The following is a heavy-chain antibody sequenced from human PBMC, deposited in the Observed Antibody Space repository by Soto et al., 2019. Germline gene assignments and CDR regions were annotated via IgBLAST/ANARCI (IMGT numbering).Heavy chain of an antibody. CDR3: AVAAVREIMAQESSGMAV. CDR1: GGTLSDYA. CDR2: IMPTVDSA. Sequence: QVQLVQSGAEVKTPGSSVKVSCKASGGTLSDYAISWVRQAPGQGLEGMGGIMPTVDSANYAQNFQGRLTISADESTSTANLELSTLRSDDTAVYYCAVAAVREIMAQESSGMAVWGQGTTVIVSS. J-gene: IGHJ6*02. V-gene: IGHV1-69*01. D-gene: IGHD3-10*01.